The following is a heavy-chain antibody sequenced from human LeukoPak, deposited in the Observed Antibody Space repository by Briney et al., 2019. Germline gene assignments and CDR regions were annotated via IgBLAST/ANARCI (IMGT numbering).Heavy chain of an antibody. D-gene: IGHD4-11*01. CDR1: GYSFSKYW. J-gene: IGHJ5*02. Sequence: GESLKISCTGSGYSFSKYWIGWVRQMPGKGLEWMGIIYPGDSDTRYSPSFQGQVTISADKSISTAYLQWSSLKASDTAMYYCARRGGNYESWFDPWGQGTLVTVSS. V-gene: IGHV5-51*01. CDR2: IYPGDSDT. CDR3: ARRGGNYESWFDP.